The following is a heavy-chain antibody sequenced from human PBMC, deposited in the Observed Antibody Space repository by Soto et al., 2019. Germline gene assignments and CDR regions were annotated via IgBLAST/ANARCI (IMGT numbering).Heavy chain of an antibody. D-gene: IGHD6-13*01. CDR3: ARVQELNRFDP. V-gene: IGHV3-21*01. Sequence: GGSLRLSCAASGFTFSSYSMNWVRQAPGKGLEWVSSISSSSSYIYYADSVKGRFTISRDNAKNSLYLQMNSLRAEDTAVYYCARVQELNRFDPWGQGTLVTVSS. CDR1: GFTFSSYS. CDR2: ISSSSSYI. J-gene: IGHJ5*02.